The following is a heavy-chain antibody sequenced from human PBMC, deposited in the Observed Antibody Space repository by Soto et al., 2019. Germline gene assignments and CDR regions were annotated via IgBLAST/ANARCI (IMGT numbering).Heavy chain of an antibody. D-gene: IGHD3-9*01. Sequence: PGGSLRLSCAASGFTFSSYAMSWVRQAPGKGLEWVSAISGSGGSTYYADSVKGRFTISRDNSKNTLYLQMNSLRAEDTAVYYCAKFEVDILTGPVGGFDPWGQGTLVTVSS. CDR1: GFTFSSYA. CDR3: AKFEVDILTGPVGGFDP. CDR2: ISGSGGST. V-gene: IGHV3-23*01. J-gene: IGHJ5*02.